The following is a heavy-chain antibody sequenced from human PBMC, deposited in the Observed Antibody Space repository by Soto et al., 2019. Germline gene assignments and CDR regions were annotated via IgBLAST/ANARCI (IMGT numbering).Heavy chain of an antibody. V-gene: IGHV4-34*01. D-gene: IGHD4-4*01. CDR1: GGSFSGYY. CDR2: INHSGST. CDR3: ARDGDGRMTTNHYYYNGMDV. J-gene: IGHJ6*02. Sequence: SETLSLTCAVYGGSFSGYYWSWIRQPPGKGLEWIGEINHSGSTNYNPSLKSRVSISLDTSNYQFSLKLSSVTAADTAVYYCARDGDGRMTTNHYYYNGMDVWGPGTTVT.